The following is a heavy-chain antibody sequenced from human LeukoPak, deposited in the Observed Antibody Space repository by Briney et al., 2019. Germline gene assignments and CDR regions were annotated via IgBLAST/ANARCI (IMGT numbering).Heavy chain of an antibody. Sequence: ASVKVSCKASGFTFTSYGISWVRQAPGQGLEWMGWISAYNGNTNYAQKLQGRVTMTTDTSTSTAYMELRSLRSDDTAVYYCARRLGYYYDSSGYLNYFDYWGQGTLVTVSS. D-gene: IGHD3-22*01. V-gene: IGHV1-18*01. CDR1: GFTFTSYG. CDR3: ARRLGYYYDSSGYLNYFDY. J-gene: IGHJ4*02. CDR2: ISAYNGNT.